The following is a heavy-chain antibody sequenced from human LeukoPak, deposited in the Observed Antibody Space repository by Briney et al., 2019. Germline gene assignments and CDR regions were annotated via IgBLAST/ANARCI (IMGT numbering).Heavy chain of an antibody. D-gene: IGHD6-19*01. CDR3: ARDYLAVVGRDPPTDY. CDR2: ISGYNGNT. J-gene: IGHJ4*02. Sequence: GASVKVSCKASGYTFTSYGISWVRQAPGQGLEWMGWISGYNGNTNYAQNPQGRVTMTTDTSTNTAYMELKSLRSDDTAVYYCARDYLAVVGRDPPTDYWGQGTLVTVSS. V-gene: IGHV1-18*01. CDR1: GYTFTSYG.